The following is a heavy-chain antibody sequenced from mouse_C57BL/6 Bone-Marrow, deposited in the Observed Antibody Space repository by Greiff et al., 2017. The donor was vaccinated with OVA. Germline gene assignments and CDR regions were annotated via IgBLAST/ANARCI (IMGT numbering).Heavy chain of an antibody. CDR3: ARWLRLWDYYAMDD. J-gene: IGHJ4*01. CDR1: GYTFTNYW. V-gene: IGHV1-63*01. Sequence: LQESGAELVRPGTSVKMSCKASGYTFTNYWIGWAKQRPGHGLEWIGDIYPGGGYTNYNEKFKGKATLTADKSSSTAYMQFSSLTSEDSAIYYCARWLRLWDYYAMDDWGQGTSVTVSS. CDR2: IYPGGGYT. D-gene: IGHD2-2*01.